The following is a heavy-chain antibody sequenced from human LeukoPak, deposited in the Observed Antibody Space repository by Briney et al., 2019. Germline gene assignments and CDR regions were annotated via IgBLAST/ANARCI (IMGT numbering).Heavy chain of an antibody. Sequence: GGSLRLSCAASGFTFDDYAMHWVRQAPGRGLEWVSGISWNSGSIGYADSVKGRFTISRDNAKNSLYLQMNSLRAEDTALYYCAKDKYSSSSYGMDDWGQGTTVVVSS. D-gene: IGHD6-6*01. J-gene: IGHJ6*02. CDR1: GFTFDDYA. CDR3: AKDKYSSSSYGMDD. CDR2: ISWNSGSI. V-gene: IGHV3-9*01.